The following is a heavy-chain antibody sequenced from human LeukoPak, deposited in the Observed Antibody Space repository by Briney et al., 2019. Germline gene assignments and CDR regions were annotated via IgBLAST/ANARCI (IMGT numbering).Heavy chain of an antibody. J-gene: IGHJ4*02. CDR1: GFPFSSYW. CDR2: ISYDGSNK. Sequence: GGSLRLSCVASGFPFSSYWMTWVRQAPGKGLEWVAVISYDGSNKYYADSVKGRFTISRDNSKNTLYLQMNSLRAEDTAVYYCASEEGPVDYWGQGTLVTVSS. CDR3: ASEEGPVDY. V-gene: IGHV3-30-3*01.